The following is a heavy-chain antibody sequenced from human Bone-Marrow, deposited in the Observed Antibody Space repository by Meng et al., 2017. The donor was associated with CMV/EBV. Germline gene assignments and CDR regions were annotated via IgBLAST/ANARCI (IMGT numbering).Heavy chain of an antibody. CDR1: GYTFTSYG. D-gene: IGHD6-6*01. Sequence: ASVKVSCKASGYTFTSYGISWVRQAPGQGLEWMGWISAYNGNTNYAQKFQGRVTITTDESTSTAYMELSSLRSEDTAVYYCASRWVRGSSSVWFDPWGQGTLVTVSS. J-gene: IGHJ5*02. CDR3: ASRWVRGSSSVWFDP. CDR2: ISAYNGNT. V-gene: IGHV1-18*01.